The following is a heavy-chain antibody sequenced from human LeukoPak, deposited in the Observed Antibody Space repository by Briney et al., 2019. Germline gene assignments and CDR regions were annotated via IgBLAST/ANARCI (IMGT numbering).Heavy chain of an antibody. J-gene: IGHJ1*01. CDR1: GGTFSSYA. Sequence: GASVKVSCKASGGTFSSYATSWVRQAPGQGLEWMGGIIPIFGTANYAQKFQGRVTITTDESTSTAYMELSSLRSEDTAVYYCASGNQDIVVVPAARETKAEYFQHWGQGTLVTVSS. V-gene: IGHV1-69*05. D-gene: IGHD2-2*01. CDR3: ASGNQDIVVVPAARETKAEYFQH. CDR2: IIPIFGTA.